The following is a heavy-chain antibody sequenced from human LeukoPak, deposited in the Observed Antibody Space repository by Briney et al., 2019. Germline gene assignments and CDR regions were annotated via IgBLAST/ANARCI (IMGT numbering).Heavy chain of an antibody. J-gene: IGHJ6*02. V-gene: IGHV3-72*01. CDR1: EFTFSDHY. CDR2: IRTKAKGYTT. Sequence: GGSLRLSCAASEFTFSDHYMDWVRQAPGKGLEWVSRIRTKAKGYTTEYAASVKGRFTISRDDSKNALYLQMNSLKTEDTAVYYCTRGNFWSGFYGMDVWGQGTTVIVSS. D-gene: IGHD3-3*01. CDR3: TRGNFWSGFYGMDV.